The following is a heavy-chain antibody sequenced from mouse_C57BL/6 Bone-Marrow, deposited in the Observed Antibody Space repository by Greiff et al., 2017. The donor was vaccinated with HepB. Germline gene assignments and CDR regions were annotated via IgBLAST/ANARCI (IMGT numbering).Heavy chain of an antibody. Sequence: VQLQQSGAELVRPGASVKLSCTASGFNIKDDYMHWVKQRPEQGLEWIGWIDPENGDTEYASKFQGKATITADTSSNTAYLQLSSLTSEDTAVYYCTTHDSNDIDYWGQGTTLTGSS. J-gene: IGHJ2*01. CDR3: TTHDSNDIDY. CDR2: IDPENGDT. CDR1: GFNIKDDY. D-gene: IGHD2-12*01. V-gene: IGHV14-4*01.